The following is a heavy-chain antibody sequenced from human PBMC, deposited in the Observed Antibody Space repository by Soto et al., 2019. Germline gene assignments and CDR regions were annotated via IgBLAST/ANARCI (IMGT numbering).Heavy chain of an antibody. V-gene: IGHV5-51*01. J-gene: IGHJ5*02. CDR1: GYTFGTFR. CDR3: ARTYCTAPTCYNNWFDP. D-gene: IGHD2-8*01. CDR2: TYPEDSET. Sequence: PGESLKISCKGSGYTFGTFRIAWVRQMPGKGLEWMGLTYPEDSETKYSPSFEGQVTFSADKSVKTAYLQWTSLKASDTAIYYCARTYCTAPTCYNNWFDPWGQGKLVTVSS.